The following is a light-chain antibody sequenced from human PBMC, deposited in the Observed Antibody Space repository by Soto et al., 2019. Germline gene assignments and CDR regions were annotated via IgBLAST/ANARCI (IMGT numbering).Light chain of an antibody. CDR2: EVS. CDR1: SSDVGGYGY. V-gene: IGLV2-14*01. CDR3: SSYTSSRTYI. Sequence: QSALTQPASVSGSPGQSITVSCTGTSSDVGGYGYVSWYQQHPGKAPKLMIYEVSNRPSGVSNRFSGSKSGNTASLTISGLQAEDEADYYCSSYTSSRTYIFGTGTKLTVL. J-gene: IGLJ1*01.